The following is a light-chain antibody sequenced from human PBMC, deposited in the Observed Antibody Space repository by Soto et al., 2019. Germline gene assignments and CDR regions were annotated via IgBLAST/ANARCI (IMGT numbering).Light chain of an antibody. V-gene: IGLV2-8*01. CDR1: NSDVGGSDY. CDR3: ISHVGHSNV. J-gene: IGLJ1*01. Sequence: QSALTQPPSASGSPGQSVTISCTGTNSDVGGSDYVSWYQHHPGKAPKLMIYDVSKRPSGVPDRFSGSKSGNMASLTVSGLQAEDEADYYCISHVGHSNVFGTGTKVTVL. CDR2: DVS.